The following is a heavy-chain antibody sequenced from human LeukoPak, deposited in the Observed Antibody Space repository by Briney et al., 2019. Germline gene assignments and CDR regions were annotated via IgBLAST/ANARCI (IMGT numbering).Heavy chain of an antibody. Sequence: SETLSLTCAVSGGSISSGGYSWSWIRQPPGKGLEWIWFIYYSGGTNYNPSLKSRVTISVDTSKNQFSLKLSSVTAADTAVYYCARDLRYDSSGWAFDYWGRGTLVTVSS. V-gene: IGHV4-61*08. D-gene: IGHD3-22*01. CDR2: IYYSGGT. J-gene: IGHJ4*02. CDR1: GGSISSGGYS. CDR3: ARDLRYDSSGWAFDY.